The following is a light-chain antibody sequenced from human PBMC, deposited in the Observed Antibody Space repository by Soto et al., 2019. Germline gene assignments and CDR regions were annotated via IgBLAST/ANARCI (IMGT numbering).Light chain of an antibody. CDR1: QSVSSSY. CDR3: QQYGRSTWT. V-gene: IGKV3-20*01. J-gene: IGKJ1*01. Sequence: EIVLTQSPGTLSLSPGERATLSCRASQSVSSSYLAWYQQKPGQAPRLLIYGASTRATGIPARFSGSGSGTEFTLTIRRLEPEDFAVYYCQQYGRSTWTFGQGTKVDIK. CDR2: GAS.